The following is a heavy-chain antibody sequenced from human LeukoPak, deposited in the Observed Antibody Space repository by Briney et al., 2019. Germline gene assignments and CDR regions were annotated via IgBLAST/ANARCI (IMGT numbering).Heavy chain of an antibody. D-gene: IGHD3-22*01. J-gene: IGHJ4*02. CDR3: AKDRPSGYDSSGYYPLGYFDY. Sequence: GGSLRLSCAASGFTFSSYGMHWVRQAPGKGLEWVAFIRYDETNKYYADSVKGRFTVSRDNSKNTLYLQMNSLRAEDTAVYYCAKDRPSGYDSSGYYPLGYFDYWGQGTLVTVSS. CDR1: GFTFSSYG. V-gene: IGHV3-30*02. CDR2: IRYDETNK.